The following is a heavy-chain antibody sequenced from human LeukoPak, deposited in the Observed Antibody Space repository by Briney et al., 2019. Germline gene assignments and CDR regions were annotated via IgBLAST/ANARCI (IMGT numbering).Heavy chain of an antibody. Sequence: GGSLRLSCAASGFTFSSYEMNWVRQAPGKGLEWVSYVSSSGSTIYYADSVKGRFTISRDNAKNSLYLQMNSLRAEDTAVYYCARDRPSFDYWGQGTLVTVSS. CDR1: GFTFSSYE. J-gene: IGHJ4*02. CDR2: VSSSGSTI. V-gene: IGHV3-48*03. CDR3: ARDRPSFDY.